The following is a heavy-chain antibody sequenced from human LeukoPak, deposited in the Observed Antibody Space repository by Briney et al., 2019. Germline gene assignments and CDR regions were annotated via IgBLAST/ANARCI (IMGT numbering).Heavy chain of an antibody. J-gene: IGHJ4*02. CDR1: GGSISSSSYY. CDR3: ARRTQLWSYFDY. V-gene: IGHV4-39*01. D-gene: IGHD5-18*01. Sequence: SETLSLTCTVSGGSISSSSYYWGWIRQPPGKGLEWIGSIYYSGSTNYNPSLKSRVTISVDTSKNQFSLKLSSVTAADTAVYYCARRTQLWSYFDYWGQGTLVTVSS. CDR2: IYYSGST.